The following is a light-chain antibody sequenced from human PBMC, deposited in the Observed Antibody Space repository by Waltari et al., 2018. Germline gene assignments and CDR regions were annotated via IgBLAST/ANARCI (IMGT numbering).Light chain of an antibody. V-gene: IGKV1-5*03. CDR2: RTS. Sequence: ICRASQRLSSDLAWYQQKPGKAPKLLIYRTSSLETGVPSSFSGTGSGTEFTLTISSLQPDDIATYYCQQYNSYPFTFGPGTKVDIK. CDR3: QQYNSYPFT. J-gene: IGKJ3*01. CDR1: QRLSSD.